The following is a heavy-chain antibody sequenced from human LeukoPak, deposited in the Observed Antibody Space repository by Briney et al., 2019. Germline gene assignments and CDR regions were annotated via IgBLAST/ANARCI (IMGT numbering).Heavy chain of an antibody. CDR3: SRATLRNSTTPED. Sequence: GGSLRLSCAGSGFTFSRYSFHWVRRAPGRGLEWIAYTSSTSTFIYYADPVKGRLTISRDNSKNSVFLQMNSLRGEDTALYYCSRATLRNSTTPEDWGQGTRVTVSS. V-gene: IGHV3-21*05. CDR1: GFTFSRYS. CDR2: TSSTSTFI. J-gene: IGHJ4*02. D-gene: IGHD2/OR15-2a*01.